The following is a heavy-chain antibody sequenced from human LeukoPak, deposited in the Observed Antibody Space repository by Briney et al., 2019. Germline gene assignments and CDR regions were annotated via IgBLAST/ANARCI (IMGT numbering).Heavy chain of an antibody. D-gene: IGHD6-19*01. CDR2: ISGYNGDT. J-gene: IGHJ4*02. CDR3: ARDPTNTSGRYAYFDY. CDR1: GVPFTHHV. Sequence: AAVRVACKASGVPFTHHVITWVRQAPGQGLEWMGWISGYNGDTNYAHKFQGRVTLTTDTSTSTAYMELRSLRSDDTAVYYCARDPTNTSGRYAYFDYWGQGTLVTVSS. V-gene: IGHV1-18*01.